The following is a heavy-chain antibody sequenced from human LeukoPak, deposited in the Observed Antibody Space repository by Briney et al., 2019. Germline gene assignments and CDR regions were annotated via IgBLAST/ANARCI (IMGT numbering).Heavy chain of an antibody. V-gene: IGHV4-59*08. CDR2: IYYSGST. J-gene: IGHJ3*02. D-gene: IGHD3-10*01. Sequence: SETLSLTCTVSGGSISSYYWSWIRQPPGKGLEWIGYIYYSGSTNYNPSLKSRVTISVDTSKNQFSLKLSSVTAADTAVYYCASQKGNDAFDIWGQGTMVTVSS. CDR3: ASQKGNDAFDI. CDR1: GGSISSYY.